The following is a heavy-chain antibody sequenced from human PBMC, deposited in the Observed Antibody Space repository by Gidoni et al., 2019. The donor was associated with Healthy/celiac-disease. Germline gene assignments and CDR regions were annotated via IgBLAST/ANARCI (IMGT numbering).Heavy chain of an antibody. D-gene: IGHD3-22*01. V-gene: IGHV1-18*01. Sequence: QVQLVQSGAEVKKPGASVKVSCKASGYTFTSYGISWVRQAPGQGLEWMGWISAYNGNTNYAQKLQGRVTMTTDTSTSTAYMELRSLRSDDTAVYYCARGITYYYDSSGHPADAFDIWGQGTMVTVSS. CDR1: GYTFTSYG. CDR2: ISAYNGNT. J-gene: IGHJ3*02. CDR3: ARGITYYYDSSGHPADAFDI.